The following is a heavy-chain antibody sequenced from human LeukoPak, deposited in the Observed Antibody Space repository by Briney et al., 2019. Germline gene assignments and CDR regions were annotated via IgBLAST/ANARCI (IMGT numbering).Heavy chain of an antibody. CDR2: INHSGST. J-gene: IGHJ5*02. Sequence: SETLSLTCAVYGGSFSGYYWSWIRQPPGKGLEWIGEINHSGSTNYNPSLTSRVTISVDTSKNQFSLKLSSVTAADTAVYYCARDNPTSNYGVGTWGWFDPWGQGTLVTVSS. V-gene: IGHV4-34*01. CDR3: ARDNPTSNYGVGTWGWFDP. D-gene: IGHD4-11*01. CDR1: GGSFSGYY.